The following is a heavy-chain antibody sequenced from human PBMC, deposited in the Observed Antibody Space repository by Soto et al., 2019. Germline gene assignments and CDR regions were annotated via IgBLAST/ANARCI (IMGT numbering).Heavy chain of an antibody. CDR3: ARSGVVPAAISY. CDR1: GGSISSGGYY. Sequence: SETLSLTCTVSGGSISSGGYYWSWIRQHPGKGLEWIGYIYYSGSTYYNPSLKSRVTISVDTSKNQFSLKLSSVTAADTAVYYCARSGVVPAAISYWGQGTLVTVSS. V-gene: IGHV4-31*03. CDR2: IYYSGST. J-gene: IGHJ4*02. D-gene: IGHD2-2*01.